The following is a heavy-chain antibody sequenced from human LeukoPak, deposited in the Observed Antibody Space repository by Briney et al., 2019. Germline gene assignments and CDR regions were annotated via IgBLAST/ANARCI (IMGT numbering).Heavy chain of an antibody. D-gene: IGHD6-13*01. CDR2: ISGSGGST. Sequence: GGSLRLSCAASGFIFSSYAMSWVRQAPGKGLEWVSAISGSGGSTYYADSVKGRFTISRDNSKNTLYLQMNSLRAEDTAVYYCAKDKRAAAGTTGDYWGQGTLVTVSS. CDR1: GFIFSSYA. CDR3: AKDKRAAAGTTGDY. V-gene: IGHV3-23*01. J-gene: IGHJ4*02.